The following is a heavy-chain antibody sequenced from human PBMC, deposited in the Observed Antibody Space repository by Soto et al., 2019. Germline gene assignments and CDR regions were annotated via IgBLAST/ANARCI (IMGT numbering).Heavy chain of an antibody. D-gene: IGHD4-4*01. V-gene: IGHV3-30-3*01. CDR3: AREVYDYSSYGNWFDP. CDR2: ISYDGSNK. CDR1: GFNFSSYA. J-gene: IGHJ5*02. Sequence: GGSLRLSCAASGFNFSSYAMHWVRQAPGKGLEWVAVISYDGSNKYYADSVKGRFTISRDNSKNTLYLQMNSLRAEDTAVYYCAREVYDYSSYGNWFDPWGRGTLVTVSS.